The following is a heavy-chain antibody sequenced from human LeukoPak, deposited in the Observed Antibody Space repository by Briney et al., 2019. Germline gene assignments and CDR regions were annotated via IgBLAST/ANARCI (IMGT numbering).Heavy chain of an antibody. CDR3: ARQGSGSSYYYYTFPY. Sequence: SETLSLTCAVCGGSLSGYYWSWIRQPPGKGLEWIGEINHSGNTNYNPSLKSRVTISVDTSKNHFYLKLSSVTAADTAVYYCARQGSGSSYYYYTFPYWGQGTLVTVSS. CDR1: GGSLSGYY. V-gene: IGHV4-34*01. D-gene: IGHD1-26*01. J-gene: IGHJ4*02. CDR2: INHSGNT.